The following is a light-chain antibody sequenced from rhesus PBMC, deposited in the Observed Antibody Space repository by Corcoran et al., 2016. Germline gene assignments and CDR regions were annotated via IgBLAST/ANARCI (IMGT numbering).Light chain of an antibody. CDR1: QGINNY. J-gene: IGKJ2*01. V-gene: IGKV1-66*01. CDR2: SAS. CDR3: QQYNNSPYT. Sequence: DIQMTQSPSSLSASVGDRVTITCRASQGINNYLSWYQQKPGEAPKPLIYSASSLETGVPSRFSGSRSGTDYTLTISSLQPEDIATYYCQQYNNSPYTFGQGTKVEIK.